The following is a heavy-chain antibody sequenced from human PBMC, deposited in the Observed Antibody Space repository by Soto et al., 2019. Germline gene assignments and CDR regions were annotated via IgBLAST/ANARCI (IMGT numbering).Heavy chain of an antibody. J-gene: IGHJ4*02. CDR2: IYIDDT. D-gene: IGHD1-1*01. CDR1: GYTFTNYG. CDR3: ARDRDWNLDY. V-gene: IGHV1-18*01. Sequence: ASVKVSCKASGYTFTNYGFSWLRQAPGQGLEWMAWIYIDDTKYAQNLQGRVSLTTDTSTSTVSMVLRSLTYDDTAVYYCARDRDWNLDYWGQGTLVTVSS.